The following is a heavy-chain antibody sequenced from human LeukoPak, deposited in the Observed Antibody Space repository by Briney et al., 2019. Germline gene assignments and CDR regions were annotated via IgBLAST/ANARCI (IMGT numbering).Heavy chain of an antibody. CDR1: GYTFTSYY. CDR2: INPSGGST. V-gene: IGHV1-46*01. Sequence: GGSVKVSCKASGYTFTSYYMHWVRQAPGQGLELMGIINPSGGSTSYAQKFQGRVTMTRDTSTSTVYMELSSLRSEDTAVYYCARKTGSGYVAYDYWGQGTLLTVSS. CDR3: ARKTGSGYVAYDY. D-gene: IGHD5-12*01. J-gene: IGHJ4*02.